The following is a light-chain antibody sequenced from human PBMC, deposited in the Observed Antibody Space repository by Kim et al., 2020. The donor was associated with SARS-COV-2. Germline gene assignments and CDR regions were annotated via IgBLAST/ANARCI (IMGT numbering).Light chain of an antibody. CDR2: KDS. V-gene: IGLV3-1*01. Sequence: VSPGRTATITCAGEGLAHKYASWYQQKSGQSPVLVIYKDSKRPSGITERFSGSNSGNTATLTVSGAQVADEADYYCQTWDSPAVIFGGGTQLTVL. CDR3: QTWDSPAVI. CDR1: GLAHKY. J-gene: IGLJ2*01.